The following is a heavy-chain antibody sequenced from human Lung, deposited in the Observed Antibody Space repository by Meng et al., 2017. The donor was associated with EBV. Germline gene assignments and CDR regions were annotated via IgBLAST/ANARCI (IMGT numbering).Heavy chain of an antibody. Sequence: LGLTGCDVKKLGASVKVPREASGYTYRRASMDWVRQAPGQGLEWMGWINTDNGKPTYAQGFTGRFVFSLDTSVRTAYLQISSLKAEDTAVYYCARDSGSSGWSNWFDPWGQGTLVTVSS. CDR3: ARDSGSSGWSNWFDP. CDR1: GYTYRRAS. D-gene: IGHD6-13*01. CDR2: INTDNGKP. J-gene: IGHJ5*02. V-gene: IGHV7-4-1*02.